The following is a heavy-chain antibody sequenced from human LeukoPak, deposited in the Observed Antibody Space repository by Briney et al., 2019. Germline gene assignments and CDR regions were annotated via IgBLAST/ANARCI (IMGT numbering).Heavy chain of an antibody. V-gene: IGHV5-51*01. CDR1: GYSFTSYW. CDR3: ARIRSTMVRGYASDYYYYYGMDV. J-gene: IGHJ6*02. Sequence: GASLQISCKGSGYSFTSYWIGWVRQLPGKGLEWMGIIYPGDSDTRYSPSFQGQVTISADKSISTAYLQWSSLKASDTAMYYCARIRSTMVRGYASDYYYYYGMDVWGQGTTVTVSS. CDR2: IYPGDSDT. D-gene: IGHD3-10*01.